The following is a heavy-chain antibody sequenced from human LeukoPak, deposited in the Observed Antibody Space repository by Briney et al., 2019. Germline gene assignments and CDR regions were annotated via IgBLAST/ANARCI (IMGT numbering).Heavy chain of an antibody. V-gene: IGHV1-2*06. CDR2: INPNTGVT. J-gene: IGHJ4*02. CDR3: ARTWKQLFPPDFDL. CDR1: GYTFSGHY. Sequence: ASVKVSCKASGYTFSGHYLHWVRQAPGQGLEWMGRINPNTGVTQYTENFQGRVTMTGDTSISTAYMELNGLRSDDTAIYYCARTWKQLFPPDFDLWGQGTLVTVSS. D-gene: IGHD2-21*01.